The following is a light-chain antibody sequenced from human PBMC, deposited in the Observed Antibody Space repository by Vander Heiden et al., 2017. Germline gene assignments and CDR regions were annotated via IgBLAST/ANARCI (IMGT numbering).Light chain of an antibody. CDR2: DDY. Sequence: QSVLTQPPSVSAAPGQKVTIYCSGSSSNIGNNYVSWYQQLPGTAPKLLIFDDYKRPSGIPDRFSGSKSGTSATLGITGLQTGDEADYYCGTWDSSLSAVVFGGGTKLTVL. J-gene: IGLJ2*01. CDR3: GTWDSSLSAVV. CDR1: SSNIGNNY. V-gene: IGLV1-51*01.